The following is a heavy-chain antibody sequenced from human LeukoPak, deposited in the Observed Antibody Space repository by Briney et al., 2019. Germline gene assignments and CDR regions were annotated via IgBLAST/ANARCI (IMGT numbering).Heavy chain of an antibody. Sequence: SVKVSCKASGGTFSSYAISWVRQAPGQGLEWMGRIIPILGIANYAQEFQGRVTITADKSTSTAYMELSSLRSEDTAVYYCAREKANWNDGMDVWGQGTTVTVSS. CDR1: GGTFSSYA. CDR3: AREKANWNDGMDV. V-gene: IGHV1-69*04. CDR2: IIPILGIA. D-gene: IGHD1-1*01. J-gene: IGHJ6*02.